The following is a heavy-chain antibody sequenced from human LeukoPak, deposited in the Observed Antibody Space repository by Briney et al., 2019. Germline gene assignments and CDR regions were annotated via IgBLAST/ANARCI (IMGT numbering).Heavy chain of an antibody. Sequence: SETLSLTCTVSGGSINSYYWSWLRQPPGKGLERIGYISYSGSTNYNPSLKSRVTISLDTSKNQFFLKLSSVTAADTALYYCARGNANWGQGTLVTVSS. CDR1: GGSINSYY. J-gene: IGHJ4*02. CDR3: ARGNAN. V-gene: IGHV4-59*01. CDR2: ISYSGST.